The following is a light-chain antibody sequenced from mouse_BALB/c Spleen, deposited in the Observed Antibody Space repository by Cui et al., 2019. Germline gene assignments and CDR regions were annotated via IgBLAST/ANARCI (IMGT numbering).Light chain of an antibody. V-gene: IGKV4-80*01. CDR2: STS. Sequence: QIVPTQSTAIISASLGEEITLTCSASPSVSYMHWYQQKSCTSPKLLIYSTSNLASGVPSRFSGSGSGTFYSLTISSVEAEDAADYYCHHWSSYPWTFGGGTKLEIK. J-gene: IGKJ1*01. CDR3: HHWSSYPWT. CDR1: PSVSY.